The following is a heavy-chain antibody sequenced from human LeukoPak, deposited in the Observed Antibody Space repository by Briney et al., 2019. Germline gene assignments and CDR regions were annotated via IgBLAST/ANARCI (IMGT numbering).Heavy chain of an antibody. CDR2: ITRNGGTT. D-gene: IGHD6-6*01. Sequence: GGPLRLSCSASGFTFSSHVMHWVRQAPGKGLEYVSAITRNGGTTYYADSVKGRFTISRDNSKNTMYLQMNSLRAEDTALYYCAILGSSSGYYYTGMDVWGQGTTVTVSS. V-gene: IGHV3-64*04. J-gene: IGHJ6*02. CDR1: GFTFSSHV. CDR3: AILGSSSGYYYTGMDV.